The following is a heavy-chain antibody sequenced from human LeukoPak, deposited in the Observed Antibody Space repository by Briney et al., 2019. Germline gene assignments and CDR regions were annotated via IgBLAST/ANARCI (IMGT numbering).Heavy chain of an antibody. CDR2: IYPGDSDT. J-gene: IGHJ4*02. D-gene: IGHD3-10*01. V-gene: IGHV5-51*01. Sequence: GESLQISCKASGYSFTTHWIGWVRQMPGKGLEWMGIIYPGDSDTRYSPSFQGQVTISADKSINTAYLQWSSLKASDTAMYYCATYSSGMAYDYFDYWGQGTLVTVSS. CDR3: ATYSSGMAYDYFDY. CDR1: GYSFTTHW.